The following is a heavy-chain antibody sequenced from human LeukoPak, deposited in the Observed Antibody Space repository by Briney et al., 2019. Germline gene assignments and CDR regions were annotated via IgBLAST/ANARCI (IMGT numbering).Heavy chain of an antibody. CDR3: AREIVTGTTTGY. J-gene: IGHJ4*02. V-gene: IGHV1-69*13. Sequence: ASVKVSCKASGGTFSSYAISWVRQAPGQGLEWMGGIIPIFGTANYAQKFQGRVTITADESTSTAYMELSRLRSDDTAVYYCAREIVTGTTTGYWGQGTLVTVSS. D-gene: IGHD1-7*01. CDR1: GGTFSSYA. CDR2: IIPIFGTA.